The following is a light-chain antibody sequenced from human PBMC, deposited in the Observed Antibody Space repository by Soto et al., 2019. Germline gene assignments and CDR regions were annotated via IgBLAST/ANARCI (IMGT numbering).Light chain of an antibody. CDR3: SSYTSSSTNYV. Sequence: QSALTQPASVSGSPGQSITISCTGTSSDVGGYNYVSWYQQHPGKAPKLMIYDVSNRPSGVSIRFSGSKSGNTASLTISGLQAEDEADYYCSSYTSSSTNYVFGTGTKLTVL. J-gene: IGLJ1*01. CDR2: DVS. V-gene: IGLV2-14*01. CDR1: SSDVGGYNY.